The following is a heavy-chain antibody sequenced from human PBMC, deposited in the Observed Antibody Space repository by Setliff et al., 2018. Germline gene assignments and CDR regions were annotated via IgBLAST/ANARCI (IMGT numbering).Heavy chain of an antibody. V-gene: IGHV1-69*05. CDR3: ARLLPLVGPGGPFDY. J-gene: IGHJ4*02. D-gene: IGHD3-16*01. CDR1: GGTFSSYA. Sequence: SVKVSCKASGGTFSSYAISWVRQAPGQGPEWMGRIIPIFGTANYAQKFQGRVTMTRDTSTNTVYMQLSSLRSEDTAVYYCARLLPLVGPGGPFDYWGQGTLVTVSS. CDR2: IIPIFGTA.